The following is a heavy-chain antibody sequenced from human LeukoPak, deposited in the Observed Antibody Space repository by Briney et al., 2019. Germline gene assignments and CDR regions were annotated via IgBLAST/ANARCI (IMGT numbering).Heavy chain of an antibody. D-gene: IGHD6-19*01. CDR2: INHSGST. J-gene: IGHJ3*01. CDR3: ARDSSDLL. V-gene: IGHV4-34*01. Sequence: PSETLSLTCAVYGGSFSGYYWGWIRQPPGKGPEWIGEINHSGSTNYNPSLKSRVTISVDTSKNQFSLKLSSVTAADTAVYYCARDSSDLLWGQGTMVTVSS. CDR1: GGSFSGYY.